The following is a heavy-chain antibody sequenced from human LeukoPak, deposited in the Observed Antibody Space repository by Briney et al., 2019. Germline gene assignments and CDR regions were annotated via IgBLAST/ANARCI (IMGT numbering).Heavy chain of an antibody. CDR2: INAGNGNT. CDR3: ARVSRRNYDSSGYPDY. V-gene: IGHV1-3*01. D-gene: IGHD3-22*01. Sequence: VASVKVSCKASGYTFTSYAMHWVRQAPGQRLEWMGWINAGNGNTKYSQKFQGRVTITRDTSASTAYMELSSLRSEDTAVYYCARVSRRNYDSSGYPDYWGQGTLVTVSS. J-gene: IGHJ4*02. CDR1: GYTFTSYA.